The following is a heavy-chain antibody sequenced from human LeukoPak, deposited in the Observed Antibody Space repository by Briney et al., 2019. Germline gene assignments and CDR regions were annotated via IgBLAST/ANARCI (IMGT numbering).Heavy chain of an antibody. V-gene: IGHV3-33*01. D-gene: IGHD6-19*01. CDR3: ASSGYSSGQNFDY. J-gene: IGHJ4*02. Sequence: GGSLRLSYSVSGFTLSSYGVHMVGEAAGKGLEWVAVIWYDGSNKYYADSVKGRFTISRDNSKNTLYLQMNSLRAEDTAVYYCASSGYSSGQNFDYWGQGTLVTVSS. CDR1: GFTLSSYG. CDR2: IWYDGSNK.